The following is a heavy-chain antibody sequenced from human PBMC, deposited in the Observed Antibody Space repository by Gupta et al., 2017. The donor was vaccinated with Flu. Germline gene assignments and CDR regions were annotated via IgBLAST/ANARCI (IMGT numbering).Heavy chain of an antibody. D-gene: IGHD3-10*01. J-gene: IGHJ4*02. CDR2: IKQDGSEK. Sequence: EVQVVESGGGLVQPGGSLRLSCAASGFTFNTYYMTWVRQAPGKGLEWVANIKQDGSEKYYVDSVKGRFTISRDNAKNSVYLEMNSLRAEDTAVYYCARGGYYYGSGPIDYWGQGTLVTVAS. CDR1: GFTFNTYY. V-gene: IGHV3-7*01. CDR3: ARGGYYYGSGPIDY.